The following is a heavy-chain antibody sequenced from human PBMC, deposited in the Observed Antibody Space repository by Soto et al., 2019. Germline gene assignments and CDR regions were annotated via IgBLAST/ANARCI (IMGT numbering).Heavy chain of an antibody. J-gene: IGHJ4*02. CDR2: ISAYNGNT. CDR3: AAFDFWSGGGFDY. V-gene: IGHV1-18*01. D-gene: IGHD3-3*01. CDR1: GYTFTSFG. Sequence: ASVKVSCKATGYTFTSFGISWVRQAPGQGLEWMGWISAYNGNTNYAQKLQGRVTMTTDTSTSTAYTELSSLRSEDTAVYYCAAFDFWSGGGFDYWGQGTLVTVSS.